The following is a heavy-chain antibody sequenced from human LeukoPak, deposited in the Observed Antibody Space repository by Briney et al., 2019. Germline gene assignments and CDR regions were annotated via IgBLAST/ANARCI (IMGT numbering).Heavy chain of an antibody. D-gene: IGHD3-22*01. V-gene: IGHV4-61*02. J-gene: IGHJ4*02. CDR3: ARGSGYLLDRDY. CDR2: IYTSGST. CDR1: GGSISSGSYY. Sequence: PSQTLSHTCTVSGGSISSGSYYWSWIRQPAGKGLEWIGRIYTSGSTNYNPSLKSRVTISVDTSKNQFSLKLSSVTAADTAVYYCARGSGYLLDRDYWGQGTLVTVSS.